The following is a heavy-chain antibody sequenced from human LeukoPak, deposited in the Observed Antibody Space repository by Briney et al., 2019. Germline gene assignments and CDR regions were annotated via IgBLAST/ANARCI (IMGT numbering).Heavy chain of an antibody. CDR3: ARDNLGFDY. CDR1: GYTFTIFG. Sequence: ASLSVSFKASGYTFTIFGIIWVRQAPGQGLEWMGWISAYNGNTNYAQKVQGRITMTTDRSTSTAYMELRSLRPDDTAVYYCARDNLGFDYWGQGTLVTVS. CDR2: ISAYNGNT. V-gene: IGHV1-18*01. J-gene: IGHJ4*02. D-gene: IGHD7-27*01.